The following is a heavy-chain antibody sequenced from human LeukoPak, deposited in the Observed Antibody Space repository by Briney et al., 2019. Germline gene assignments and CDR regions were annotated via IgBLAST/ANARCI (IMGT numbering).Heavy chain of an antibody. CDR1: GFTLSTNY. CDR2: LYSGGST. J-gene: IGHJ4*02. Sequence: PGGSLRLSCAASGFTLSTNYMIWVPQAPGKGLQWVSILYSGGSTYYADSVNGRFTISRDNSKNILYLQMNSLRVEDTAGYYCARGGPIRDYETYGIVDYWGQGTLVTVSS. V-gene: IGHV3-66*01. D-gene: IGHD3-22*01. CDR3: ARGGPIRDYETYGIVDY.